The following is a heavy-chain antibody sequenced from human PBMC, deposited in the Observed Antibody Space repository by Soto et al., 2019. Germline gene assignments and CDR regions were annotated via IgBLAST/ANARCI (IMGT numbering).Heavy chain of an antibody. J-gene: IGHJ5*02. CDR3: ARDSGSGCSNTDCYMS. D-gene: IGHD2-2*01. CDR1: GDSISSGAW. V-gene: IGHV4-4*02. Sequence: PSETLSLTCAVSGDSISSGAWRSWVLQSPGKGLQWIGEIYHSGNTRNNPSLKSRVTMSVDKSNNKFSLNLMSVTAADTATYYCARDSGSGCSNTDCYMSWGRGSLVTVSS. CDR2: IYHSGNT.